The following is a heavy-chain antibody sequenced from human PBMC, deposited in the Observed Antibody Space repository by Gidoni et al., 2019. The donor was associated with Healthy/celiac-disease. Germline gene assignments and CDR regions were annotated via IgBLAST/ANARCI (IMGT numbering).Heavy chain of an antibody. CDR1: GFTFSSYG. CDR2: RSYDGSNK. J-gene: IGHJ4*02. Sequence: QVQLVESGGGVVQPGRSLRPSWAASGFTFSSYGMHWVRQAPGKGLGWVAVRSYDGSNKYYADSVKGRFTISRDNSKNTLYLQMNSLRAEDTAVYYCADEGPMALFDYWGQGTLVTVSS. V-gene: IGHV3-30*18. D-gene: IGHD3-10*01. CDR3: ADEGPMALFDY.